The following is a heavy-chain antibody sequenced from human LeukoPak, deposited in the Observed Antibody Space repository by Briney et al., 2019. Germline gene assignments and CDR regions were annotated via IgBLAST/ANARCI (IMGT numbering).Heavy chain of an antibody. J-gene: IGHJ4*02. CDR2: IRSKANSYAT. CDR3: TRRGYDILTGYPTFDY. D-gene: IGHD3-9*01. CDR1: GFTFSGSA. Sequence: PGGSLRLSCAASGFTFSGSAMHWVRQASGKGLEWVGRIRSKANSYATAYAASVKGRFTISRDDPKNTAYLQMNSLKTEDTAVYYCTRRGYDILTGYPTFDYWGQGTLVTVSS. V-gene: IGHV3-73*01.